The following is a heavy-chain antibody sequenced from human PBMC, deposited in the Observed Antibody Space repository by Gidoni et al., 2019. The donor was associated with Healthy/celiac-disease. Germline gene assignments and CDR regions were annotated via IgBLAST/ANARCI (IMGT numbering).Heavy chain of an antibody. Sequence: QVQLQQWGAGLLQPSETLSRTRAVSGGSFSGYYWSWIRQPPGKGLEGMGESNHSGSTNYDPSRNSQVTISGDTAKNQFSLKISSVTAADTAVYYCARETGRSWYGYERTGSGGYLYWGQGTLVTVSS. V-gene: IGHV4-34*01. CDR2: SNHSGST. CDR1: GGSFSGYY. CDR3: ARETGRSWYGYERTGSGGYLY. D-gene: IGHD6-19*01. J-gene: IGHJ4*02.